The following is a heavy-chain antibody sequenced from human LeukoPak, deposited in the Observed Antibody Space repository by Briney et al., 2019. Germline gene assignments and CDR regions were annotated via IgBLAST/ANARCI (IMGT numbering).Heavy chain of an antibody. V-gene: IGHV1-69*13. CDR2: IIPIVGTT. D-gene: IGHD3-22*01. J-gene: IGHJ4*02. CDR1: GGTFSSYA. Sequence: SVTVSCKASGGTFSSYAFSWVRQAPGQGLEWMGGIIPIVGTTNYAQVFQGRVTITADESTSTAYMELSSLRSEDTAVYYCARGGYYYDSSGYSHLPDYWGQGTLVTVSS. CDR3: ARGGYYYDSSGYSHLPDY.